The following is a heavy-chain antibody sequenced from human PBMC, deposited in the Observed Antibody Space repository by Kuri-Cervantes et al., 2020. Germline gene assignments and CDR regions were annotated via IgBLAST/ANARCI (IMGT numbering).Heavy chain of an antibody. CDR1: GGSISSSSYY. CDR2: IYYSGST. D-gene: IGHD2-2*01. CDR3: ARAAEGGQLLDY. J-gene: IGHJ4*02. Sequence: ESLKISCTVSGGSISSSSYYWGWIRQPPGKGLEWIGSIYYSGSTYYNPSLKSRVTISVDTSKNQFSLKLSSVTAADTAVYYCARAAEGGQLLDYWGQGTLVTVSS. V-gene: IGHV4-39*07.